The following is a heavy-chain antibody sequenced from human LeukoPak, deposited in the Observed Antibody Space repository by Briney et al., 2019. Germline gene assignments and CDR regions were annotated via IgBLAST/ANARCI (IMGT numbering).Heavy chain of an antibody. CDR1: GGSISSGGYS. J-gene: IGHJ4*02. CDR3: ASHSGGYAY. Sequence: SETLSLTCAVSGGSISSGGYSWSWIRQPPGKGLEWIGYIYYSDTYYNPSLKSRVTISADTSKNQFSLRLNSVTAADTAVYYCASHSGGYAYWGQGTLVTVSS. V-gene: IGHV4-30-4*07. CDR2: IYYSDT. D-gene: IGHD5-12*01.